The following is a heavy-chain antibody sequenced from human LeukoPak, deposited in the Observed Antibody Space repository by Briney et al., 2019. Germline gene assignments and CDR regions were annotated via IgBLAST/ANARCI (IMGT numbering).Heavy chain of an antibody. Sequence: ASVKVSCKASGYTFTSYAMHWVRQAPGQRLEWMGWINAGNGNTKYSQEFQGRVTITRDTSASTAYMELSSLRSEDMAVYYCARAMSIAARLQTIFDYWGQGTLVTVSS. J-gene: IGHJ4*02. CDR2: INAGNGNT. D-gene: IGHD6-6*01. CDR1: GYTFTSYA. V-gene: IGHV1-3*03. CDR3: ARAMSIAARLQTIFDY.